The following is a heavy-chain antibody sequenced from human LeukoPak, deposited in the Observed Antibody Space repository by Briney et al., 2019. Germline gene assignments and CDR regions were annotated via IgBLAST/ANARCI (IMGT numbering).Heavy chain of an antibody. J-gene: IGHJ4*02. CDR3: TRGRRGYSYGYNDY. V-gene: IGHV3-49*04. Sequence: PGGSLRLSCTASGLTFGDYAMSWVRQAPGKGLEWVGFIRSKAYGGTTEYAASGEGRFTISRDDSKSIAYLQMNSLKTEDTAVYYCTRGRRGYSYGYNDYWGQGTLVTVSS. D-gene: IGHD5-18*01. CDR1: GLTFGDYA. CDR2: IRSKAYGGTT.